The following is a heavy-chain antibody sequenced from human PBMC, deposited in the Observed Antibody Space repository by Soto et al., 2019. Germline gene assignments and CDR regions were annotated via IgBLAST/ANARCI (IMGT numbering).Heavy chain of an antibody. CDR2: IIPIFGTA. Sequence: QVQLVQSGAEVKKPGSSVKVSCKASGGTFSSYAISWVRQAPGQGLEWMGGIIPIFGTANYAQKFQGRVTITADKSTSTAYMELSSLRSEDTAVYYCARGRLITMVRGGYYYYGMDVWGQGTTVTVSS. CDR3: ARGRLITMVRGGYYYYGMDV. D-gene: IGHD3-10*01. V-gene: IGHV1-69*06. CDR1: GGTFSSYA. J-gene: IGHJ6*02.